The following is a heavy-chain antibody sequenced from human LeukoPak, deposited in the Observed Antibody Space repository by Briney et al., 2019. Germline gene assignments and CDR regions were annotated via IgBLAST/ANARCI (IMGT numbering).Heavy chain of an antibody. Sequence: GGSLRLSCAASGFTFSSYWMHWVRQAPGKGLVWVSRINSDGSSTSYADSVKGRFTISRDNAKNTLYLQMNSLRAEDTAVYYCARVVDTAMVTGIAVAGTFWFDPWGQGTLVTVSS. D-gene: IGHD5-18*01. J-gene: IGHJ5*02. CDR2: INSDGSST. CDR1: GFTFSSYW. CDR3: ARVVDTAMVTGIAVAGTFWFDP. V-gene: IGHV3-74*01.